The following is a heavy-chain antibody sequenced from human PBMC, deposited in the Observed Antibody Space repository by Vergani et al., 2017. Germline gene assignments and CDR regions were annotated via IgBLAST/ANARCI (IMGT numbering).Heavy chain of an antibody. CDR1: GFTFSSYE. J-gene: IGHJ3*02. CDR2: ISSSSSYI. Sequence: EVQLVESGGGLVQPGGSLRLSCAASGFTFSSYEMNWVRQAPGKGLEWVSSISSSSSYIYYADSVKGRFTISRDNAKNSLYLQMNSLRAEDTAVYYCARDFRPEEVVLTPLDAFDIWGQGTMVTVSS. D-gene: IGHD2-15*01. CDR3: ARDFRPEEVVLTPLDAFDI. V-gene: IGHV3-48*03.